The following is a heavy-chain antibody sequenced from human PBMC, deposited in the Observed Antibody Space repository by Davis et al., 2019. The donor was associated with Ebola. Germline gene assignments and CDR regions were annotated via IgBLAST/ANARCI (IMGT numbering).Heavy chain of an antibody. J-gene: IGHJ5*02. D-gene: IGHD5-24*01. CDR2: IYYSGST. Sequence: GSLRLSCTVSGGFITNYYWSWIRQPPGKGLEWIGYIYYSGSTNYNPSLKSRVTISVDTSKNQFSLKLSSVTAADTAVYYCAKTINWFDPWGQGTLVTVSS. V-gene: IGHV4-59*01. CDR1: GGFITNYY. CDR3: AKTINWFDP.